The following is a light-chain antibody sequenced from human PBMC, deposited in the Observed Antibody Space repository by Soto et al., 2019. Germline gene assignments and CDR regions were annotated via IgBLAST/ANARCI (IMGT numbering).Light chain of an antibody. CDR1: STDFVSYNR. V-gene: IGLV2-18*02. CDR3: QSYDNTLSGVV. Sequence: QSALTQPPSVSGSPGQSVTISCTGTSTDFVSYNRVSWYQQPPGTAPKLMIYEVSKRPSGVPDRFSGSKSGNTASLTISGLQAADEADYYCQSYDNTLSGVVFGGGTKLTVL. CDR2: EVS. J-gene: IGLJ2*01.